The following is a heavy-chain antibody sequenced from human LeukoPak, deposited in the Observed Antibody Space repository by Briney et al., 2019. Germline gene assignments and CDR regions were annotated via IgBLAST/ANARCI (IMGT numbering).Heavy chain of an antibody. J-gene: IGHJ3*01. Sequence: GGSLRLSCAASGFLFSNYTMNWVRLAPGKGLEWVSGITGSGTTYYADSVKGHFSISRDNSKSTLFLQMNSLRAEDTAMYYCAKDLRWLAFDLWGQGTMVTVSS. D-gene: IGHD6-19*01. V-gene: IGHV3-23*01. CDR1: GFLFSNYT. CDR3: AKDLRWLAFDL. CDR2: ITGSGTT.